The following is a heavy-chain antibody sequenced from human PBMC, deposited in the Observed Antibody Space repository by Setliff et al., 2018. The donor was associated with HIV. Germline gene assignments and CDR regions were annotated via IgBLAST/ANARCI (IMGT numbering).Heavy chain of an antibody. J-gene: IGHJ4*02. Sequence: PSETLSLTCTVSDGSFSSDYWTWIRQTPGKGLEWIGYIYYSGSTKYNPSLTSRVTISVDTSKNHFSLRLTSVTAADTAVYYCARVVYSGSYYDGYYFDYWGQGTLVTVSS. V-gene: IGHV4-59*01. CDR2: IYYSGST. CDR3: ARVVYSGSYYDGYYFDY. D-gene: IGHD1-26*01. CDR1: DGSFSSDY.